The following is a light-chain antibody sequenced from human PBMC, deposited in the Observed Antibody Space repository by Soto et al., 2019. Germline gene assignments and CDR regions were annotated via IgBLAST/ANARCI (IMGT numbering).Light chain of an antibody. CDR3: SSYAGSKRV. CDR1: NSDVGSYNL. Sequence: QSVLTQPASVSGSPRQSITISCTGTNSDVGSYNLVSWFQQHPGKAPKLVIYEVTKRPSGVSDRFSGSKSGNTASLTISGLQAEDEADYYCSSYAGSKRVFGTRTKVTVL. V-gene: IGLV2-23*02. J-gene: IGLJ1*01. CDR2: EVT.